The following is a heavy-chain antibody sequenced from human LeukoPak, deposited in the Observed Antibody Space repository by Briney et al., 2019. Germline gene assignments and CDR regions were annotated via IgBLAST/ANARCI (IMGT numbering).Heavy chain of an antibody. V-gene: IGHV3-11*04. CDR2: ISSSGTTT. CDR3: AGPLGSPYFHH. D-gene: IGHD3-10*01. CDR1: GFTFSDYY. Sequence: GGSLRLSCAASGFTFSDYYMSWVRQAPGKGLECLSYISSSGTTTYYADSVKGRFTISRDNAKNSLYLQMNSLRVEDTAVYYCAGPLGSPYFHHWGQGTLVTVSS. J-gene: IGHJ1*01.